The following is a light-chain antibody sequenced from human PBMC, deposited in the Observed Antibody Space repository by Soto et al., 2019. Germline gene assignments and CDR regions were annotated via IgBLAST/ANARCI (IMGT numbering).Light chain of an antibody. J-gene: IGKJ5*01. CDR3: QQFNNYPIT. Sequence: AIQLTQSPSSLSASLGDRVTITCRASQGISSALAWYQQKPGKAPKLLIYDASSLESGVPSRFSGSGSVTDFTLTISSLQPEDFATYYCQQFNNYPITFGQGTRLEIK. CDR1: QGISSA. CDR2: DAS. V-gene: IGKV1D-13*01.